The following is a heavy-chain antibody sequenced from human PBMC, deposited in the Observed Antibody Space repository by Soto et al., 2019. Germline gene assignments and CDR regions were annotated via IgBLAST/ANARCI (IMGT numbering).Heavy chain of an antibody. Sequence: PGGSLRLSCAASGFTFSSYGMHWVRQAPGKGLEWVAFIWYDGSNKYYADSVKGRFTISRDNSKNTLHLQMNSPRAEDTAVFYCARDYQWVVPDAVPEHCGQGTLVPVSS. V-gene: IGHV3-33*01. CDR3: ARDYQWVVPDAVPEH. CDR2: IWYDGSNK. J-gene: IGHJ1*01. CDR1: GFTFSSYG. D-gene: IGHD2-2*01.